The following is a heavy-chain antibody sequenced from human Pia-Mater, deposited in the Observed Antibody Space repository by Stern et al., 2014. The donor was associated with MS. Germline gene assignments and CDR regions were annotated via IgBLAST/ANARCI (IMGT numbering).Heavy chain of an antibody. CDR2: ILPVFDMT. D-gene: IGHD3-16*01. V-gene: IGHV1-69*17. Sequence: VHLVESGAEVRKSGSSVKVSCKASGGSFSSYPITWVRQAPGRGLEWMGGILPVFDMTNYAQKFQGRVTITADKATTTAYMELSSLRSDDTAVYYCARSPRTFGGVAYTFDIWGQGTMVTVSS. J-gene: IGHJ3*02. CDR1: GGSFSSYP. CDR3: ARSPRTFGGVAYTFDI.